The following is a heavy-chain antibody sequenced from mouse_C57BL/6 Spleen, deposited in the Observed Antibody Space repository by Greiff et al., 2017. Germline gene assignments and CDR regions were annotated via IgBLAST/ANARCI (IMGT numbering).Heavy chain of an antibody. CDR1: GYSITSGYY. D-gene: IGHD2-4*01. CDR2: ISYDGSN. Sequence: EVQLQESGPGLVKPSQSLSLTCSVTGYSITSGYYWNWIRQFPGNQLEWMGFISYDGSNNYNPSLKNLISITRDTSTNQFFLKLNSVTTEDTATYFCSRGDYDYVWFAYWGQGTLVTVSA. J-gene: IGHJ3*01. V-gene: IGHV3-6*01. CDR3: SRGDYDYVWFAY.